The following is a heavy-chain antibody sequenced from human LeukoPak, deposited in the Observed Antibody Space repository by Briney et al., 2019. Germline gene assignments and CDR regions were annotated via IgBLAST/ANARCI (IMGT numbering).Heavy chain of an antibody. CDR3: ARGPYSKQPPPDFDY. V-gene: IGHV4-30-2*01. J-gene: IGHJ4*02. CDR1: GGSISSGGYS. D-gene: IGHD6-13*01. Sequence: PSETLSLTCAVSGGSISSGGYSWSWIRRPPGQGLEWIGYIYHSGSTYYNPSLKSRVTISVDTSKNQFSLKLSSGTAADTAVYYCARGPYSKQPPPDFDYWGQGTLVTVSS. CDR2: IYHSGST.